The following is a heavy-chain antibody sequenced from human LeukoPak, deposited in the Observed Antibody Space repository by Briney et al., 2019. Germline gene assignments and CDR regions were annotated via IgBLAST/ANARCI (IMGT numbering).Heavy chain of an antibody. CDR1: GFIFDDYG. V-gene: IGHV3-20*04. Sequence: GGSLRLSCAASGFIFDDYGMSWVRQAPGKGLDWVSSINWSGGSTGYADSVKGRFTISRDNSKNTLYLQMNSLRAEDTAVYYCANGNRCTSPNCLGYYYFYMDVWGKGTTVTVSS. CDR3: ANGNRCTSPNCLGYYYFYMDV. D-gene: IGHD2-8*01. J-gene: IGHJ6*03. CDR2: INWSGGST.